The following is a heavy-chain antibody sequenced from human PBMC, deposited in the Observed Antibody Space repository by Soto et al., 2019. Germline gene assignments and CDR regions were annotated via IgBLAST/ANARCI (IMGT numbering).Heavy chain of an antibody. CDR3: ARDSSSWRYYYYGMDV. D-gene: IGHD6-13*01. J-gene: IGHJ6*02. V-gene: IGHV3-21*01. Sequence: EVQLVESGGGLVQPGGSLRLSCAASGFTFSSYSMNWVRQAPGKGLEWVSSISSSSSYIYYADSVKGRFTISRDNAKNSLYLQMNSLRAEDTAVYYCARDSSSWRYYYYGMDVWGQGTTVTVSS. CDR1: GFTFSSYS. CDR2: ISSSSSYI.